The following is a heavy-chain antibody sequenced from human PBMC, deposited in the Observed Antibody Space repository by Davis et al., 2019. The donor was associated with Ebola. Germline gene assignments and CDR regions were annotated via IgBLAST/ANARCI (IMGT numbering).Heavy chain of an antibody. CDR3: ASSGISHFFYYGLDV. V-gene: IGHV4-59*01. CDR2: IYYSGIT. Sequence: SETLSLTCTVSGSSITSFYWTWIRQPPGKGLEWIGYIYYSGITHYNPSLTTRVTISVDTFKNQFSLKLRSVNAADTAVYFCASSGISHFFYYGLDVWGQGTTVTVSS. J-gene: IGHJ6*02. CDR1: GSSITSFY. D-gene: IGHD3-3*02.